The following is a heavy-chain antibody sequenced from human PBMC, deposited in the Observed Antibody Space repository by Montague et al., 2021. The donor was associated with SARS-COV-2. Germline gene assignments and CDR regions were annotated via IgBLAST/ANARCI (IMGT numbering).Heavy chain of an antibody. CDR1: GGSISSSSNY. J-gene: IGHJ5*02. D-gene: IGHD3-10*01. CDR2: IYYSGST. Sequence: SETLSLTCTVSGGSISSSSNYWGWIRQPPGKGLEWIGSIYYSGSTYYNSSLKSRVTISVDTSKNQFSLKLNSVTAADTAVYYCARLVWFGELSSENWFDPWREGALGTVSS. CDR3: ARLVWFGELSSENWFDP. V-gene: IGHV4-39*01.